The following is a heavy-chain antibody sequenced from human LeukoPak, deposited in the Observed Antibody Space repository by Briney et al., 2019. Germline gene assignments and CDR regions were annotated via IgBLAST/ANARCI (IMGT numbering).Heavy chain of an antibody. V-gene: IGHV3-30-3*02. CDR1: GGTFSSYA. CDR2: ISYDGSNK. Sequence: SCKASGGTFSSYAMHWVRQAPGKGLEWVAVISYDGSNKYYADSVKGRFTISRDNSKNTLYLQMNSLRAEDTAVYYCAKQPYSSGPGYYYYGMDVWGQGTTVTVSS. D-gene: IGHD6-19*01. J-gene: IGHJ6*02. CDR3: AKQPYSSGPGYYYYGMDV.